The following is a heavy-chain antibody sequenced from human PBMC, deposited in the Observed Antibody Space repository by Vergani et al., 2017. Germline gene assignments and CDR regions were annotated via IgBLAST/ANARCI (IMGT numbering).Heavy chain of an antibody. CDR1: GGTFSSYT. V-gene: IGHV1-8*02. Sequence: QVQLVQSGAEVKKPGSSVKVSCKASGGTFSSYTISWVRQAPGQGLEWMGWMNPNSGNTGYAQKFQGRVTMTRNTSISTAYMELSSLRSEDTAVYYCARWPKYYYDSTNMAPWGQGTLVTVSS. CDR3: ARWPKYYYDSTNMAP. D-gene: IGHD3-22*01. J-gene: IGHJ5*02. CDR2: MNPNSGNT.